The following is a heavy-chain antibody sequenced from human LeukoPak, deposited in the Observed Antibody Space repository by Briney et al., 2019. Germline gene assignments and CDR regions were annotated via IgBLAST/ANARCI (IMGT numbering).Heavy chain of an antibody. V-gene: IGHV4-34*01. Sequence: PSETLSLTCTVSGGSISSYYWSWIRQPPGKGLEWIGEINHSGSTNYNPSLKSRVTISVDTSKNQFSLKLSSVTAADTAVYYCARARVGVVPAARPYYYYYYGMDVWGQGTTVTVSS. J-gene: IGHJ6*02. CDR3: ARARVGVVPAARPYYYYYYGMDV. CDR2: INHSGST. CDR1: GGSISSYY. D-gene: IGHD2-2*01.